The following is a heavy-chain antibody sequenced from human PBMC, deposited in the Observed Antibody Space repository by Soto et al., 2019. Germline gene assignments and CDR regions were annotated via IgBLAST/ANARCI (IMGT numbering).Heavy chain of an antibody. CDR2: IIPIFGTA. Sequence: ASVKVSCKASGGTFSSYAISWVRQAPGQGLEWMGGIIPIFGTANYAQKFQGRVTITADESTSTAYMELSSLRSEDTAVYYCARRATSPDYYFDYWGQGTLVTVSS. CDR1: GGTFSSYA. V-gene: IGHV1-69*13. D-gene: IGHD2-2*01. J-gene: IGHJ4*02. CDR3: ARRATSPDYYFDY.